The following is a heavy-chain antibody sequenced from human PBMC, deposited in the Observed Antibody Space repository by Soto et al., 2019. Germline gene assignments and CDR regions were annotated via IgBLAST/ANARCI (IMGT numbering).Heavy chain of an antibody. CDR1: SGSISSSNW. CDR2: IYHSGST. Sequence: SETLSLTCAVSSGSISSSNWWSWVRQPPGKGLEWIGEIYHSGSTIYNPSLKSRVTISVDKSKNQFSLKLSSVTAADTAVYYCARFNYDFWSGYYAYFDYWGQGTLVTVSS. J-gene: IGHJ4*02. CDR3: ARFNYDFWSGYYAYFDY. D-gene: IGHD3-3*01. V-gene: IGHV4-4*02.